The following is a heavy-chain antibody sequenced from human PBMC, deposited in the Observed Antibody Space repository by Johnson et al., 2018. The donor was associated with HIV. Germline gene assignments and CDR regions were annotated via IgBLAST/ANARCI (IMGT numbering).Heavy chain of an antibody. Sequence: QVQLVESGGGLVKPGGSLRLSCAASGFTFSDYYMSWIRQAPGKGLEWVSYISSSGNTRYYGDSVKGRFTISRDNAKNSLYLQMNSLRAEDTAVYYCARDLRTPGSGWGVDAFDIWGQGTMVTVSS. V-gene: IGHV3-11*04. J-gene: IGHJ3*02. D-gene: IGHD6-19*01. CDR1: GFTFSDYY. CDR2: ISSSGNTR. CDR3: ARDLRTPGSGWGVDAFDI.